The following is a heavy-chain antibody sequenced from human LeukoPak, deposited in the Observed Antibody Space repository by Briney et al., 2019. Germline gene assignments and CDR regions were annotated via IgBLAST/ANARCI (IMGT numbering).Heavy chain of an antibody. CDR3: AWNHYMDV. V-gene: IGHV4-61*02. CDR2: IYSSGST. D-gene: IGHD1-1*01. J-gene: IGHJ6*03. Sequence: SETLSLTCTVSGVSISSGTNYWSWIRQPAGKGLEWIGRIYSSGSTNYNPSLKGRVTLSLDTSKNQFSLTLSSVTAADTAIYFCAWNHYMDVWGKGTAVTISS. CDR1: GVSISSGTNY.